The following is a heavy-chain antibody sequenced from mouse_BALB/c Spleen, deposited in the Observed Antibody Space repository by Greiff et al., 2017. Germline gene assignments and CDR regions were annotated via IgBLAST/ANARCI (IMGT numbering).Heavy chain of an antibody. J-gene: IGHJ4*01. CDR3: ARGRPMDY. CDR2: INPGSGGT. V-gene: IGHV1-54*01. Sequence: QVQLQQSGAELVRPGTSVKVSCKASGYAFTNYLIEWVKQRPGQGLEWIGVINPGSGGTNYNEKFKGKATLTADKSSSTAYMQLSSLTSDDSAVYFCARGRPMDYWGQGTSVTVSS. CDR1: GYAFTNYL.